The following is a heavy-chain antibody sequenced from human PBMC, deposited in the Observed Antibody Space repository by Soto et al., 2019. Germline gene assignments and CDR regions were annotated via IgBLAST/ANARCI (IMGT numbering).Heavy chain of an antibody. CDR2: ISSSSSTI. Sequence: PGGSLRLSCAASGFTFSSYSMSWVRQAPGKGLEWVSYISSSSSTIYYADSVKGRFTISRDNAKNSLYLQMNSLRDEDTAVYYCAREDSYYDSSGYYYYYGMDVWGQGTTVTVSS. CDR3: AREDSYYDSSGYYYYYGMDV. D-gene: IGHD3-22*01. CDR1: GFTFSSYS. V-gene: IGHV3-48*02. J-gene: IGHJ6*02.